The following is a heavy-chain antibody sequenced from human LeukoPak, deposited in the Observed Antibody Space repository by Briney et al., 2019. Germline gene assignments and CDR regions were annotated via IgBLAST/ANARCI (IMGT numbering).Heavy chain of an antibody. CDR1: GYIFTQYV. D-gene: IGHD2-21*01. Sequence: ASVKVCCTAAGYIFTQYVVNWVREAPGQRPDWLGWIKACTGGKKYSYMFPDRLTITRHTSASTVYIELSSLTSEDTALYYCARDDCGDTCYPGGYWGQGTLVTVSS. V-gene: IGHV1-3*01. CDR3: ARDDCGDTCYPGGY. CDR2: IKACTGGK. J-gene: IGHJ4*02.